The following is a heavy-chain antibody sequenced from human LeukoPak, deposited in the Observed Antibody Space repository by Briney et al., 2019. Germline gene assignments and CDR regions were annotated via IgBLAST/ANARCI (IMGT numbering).Heavy chain of an antibody. J-gene: IGHJ6*03. Sequence: GGSLRLSCAASGFTFSSYWMSWVRQAPGKGLEWVANIKQDGSEKYYVESVKDRFTISRDNAKNSLYLQMNSLRADDTAVYYCARAESGYDIYYYYYMDVWGKGTTVTVSS. D-gene: IGHD5-12*01. V-gene: IGHV3-7*01. CDR3: ARAESGYDIYYYYYMDV. CDR1: GFTFSSYW. CDR2: IKQDGSEK.